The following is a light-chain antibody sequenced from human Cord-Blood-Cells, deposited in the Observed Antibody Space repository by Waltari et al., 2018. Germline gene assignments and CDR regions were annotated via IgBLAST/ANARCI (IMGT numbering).Light chain of an antibody. V-gene: IGKV1-27*01. CDR3: QKYNSAPRT. J-gene: IGKJ1*01. CDR1: QGISTY. Sequence: DIQMTQSPSSLSASVGDRVTITCRASQGISTYLAWYQQKPGKVPKLLIYAASTWQSGVPSRFSGSGSGTDFTLTISSLQPEDVATYYCQKYNSAPRTFGQGTKVEIK. CDR2: AAS.